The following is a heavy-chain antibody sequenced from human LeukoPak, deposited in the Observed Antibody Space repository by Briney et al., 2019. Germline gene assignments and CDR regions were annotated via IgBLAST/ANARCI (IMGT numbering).Heavy chain of an antibody. CDR1: GYTFTGYY. V-gene: IGHV1-2*02. J-gene: IGHJ3*02. CDR3: ARDTKKRTFFVLGCPTCYVFDI. D-gene: IGHD3-3*01. Sequence: ASVQVSCKASGYTFTGYYMHWVRQAPGQGLEWMGWINPNSGGTNYAQKFQGRVTMTRDTSISTAYMDLSRLRSDDTAVYYCARDTKKRTFFVLGCPTCYVFDIWGQGTMVAVSS. CDR2: INPNSGGT.